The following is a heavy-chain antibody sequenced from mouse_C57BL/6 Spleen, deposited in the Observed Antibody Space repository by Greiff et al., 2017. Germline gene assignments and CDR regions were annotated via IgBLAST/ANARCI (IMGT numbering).Heavy chain of an antibody. CDR2: IYPGDGDT. CDR1: GYAFSSSW. V-gene: IGHV1-82*01. J-gene: IGHJ2*01. Sequence: QVQLKQSGPELVKPGASVKISCKASGYAFSSSWMNWVKQRPGKGLEWIGRIYPGDGDTNYNGKFKGKATLTADKSSSTAYMQLSSLTSEDSAVYFCARRDFGDFDYWGQGTTLTVSS. D-gene: IGHD3-3*01. CDR3: ARRDFGDFDY.